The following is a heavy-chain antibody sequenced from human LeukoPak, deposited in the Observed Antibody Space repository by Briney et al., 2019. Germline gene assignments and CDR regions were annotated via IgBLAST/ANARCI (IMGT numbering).Heavy chain of an antibody. V-gene: IGHV4-61*02. CDR2: IYTSGST. Sequence: ASETLSLTCTVSGDSISSGIYFWTWIRQPAGKGLEWIGRIYTSGSTNYNPSLKSRVTISFDTSKNQFSLRLSSVTAADTAVYYCARASTARSSSWYRPAKYFQHWGQGTLVTVSS. D-gene: IGHD6-13*01. J-gene: IGHJ1*01. CDR3: ARASTARSSSWYRPAKYFQH. CDR1: GDSISSGIYF.